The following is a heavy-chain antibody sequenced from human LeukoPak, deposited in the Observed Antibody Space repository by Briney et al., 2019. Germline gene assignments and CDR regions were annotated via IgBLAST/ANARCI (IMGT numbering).Heavy chain of an antibody. J-gene: IGHJ4*02. CDR2: IRYDGSNK. Sequence: GGSLRLSCAASGFTFSSYWMSWVRQAPGKGLEWVAFIRYDGSNKYYADSVKGRFTISRDNSKNTLYLQMNSLRAEDTAVYYGVVTTLGGWGQGTLVTVSS. CDR1: GFTFSSYW. D-gene: IGHD3-16*01. V-gene: IGHV3-30*02. CDR3: VVTTLGG.